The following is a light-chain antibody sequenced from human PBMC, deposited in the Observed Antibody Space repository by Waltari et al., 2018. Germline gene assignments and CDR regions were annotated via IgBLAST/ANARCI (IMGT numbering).Light chain of an antibody. J-gene: IGLJ3*02. CDR1: SSDGGSYNL. CDR3: CSYAGFSFWV. Sequence: QSALTQPASATGSPGQSITIPCTGTSSDGGSYNLFSWYQQYPGKAPKLMIYEVSKRPSGVSNRFSGSKSGDTASLTISGLQAEDEADYYCCSYAGFSFWVFGGGTKVTVL. CDR2: EVS. V-gene: IGLV2-23*02.